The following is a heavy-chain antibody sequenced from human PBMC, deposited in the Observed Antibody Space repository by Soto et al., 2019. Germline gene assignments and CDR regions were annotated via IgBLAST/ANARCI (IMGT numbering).Heavy chain of an antibody. CDR2: INPNSGGT. J-gene: IGHJ6*02. D-gene: IGHD2-2*01. CDR3: ARGQRAYCSSTSCSIRGVGYSYYYGMDV. CDR1: GYTFTGYY. V-gene: IGHV1-2*04. Sequence: ASVKVSCKASGYTFTGYYMHWVRQAPGQGLEWMGWINPNSGGTNYAQKFQGWVTMTRDTSISTAYMELSRLRSDDTAVYYCARGQRAYCSSTSCSIRGVGYSYYYGMDVWGQGTSVTVSS.